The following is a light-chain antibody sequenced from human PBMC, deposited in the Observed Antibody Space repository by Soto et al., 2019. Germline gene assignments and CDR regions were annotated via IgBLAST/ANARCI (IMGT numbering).Light chain of an antibody. CDR1: QTVSSSY. V-gene: IGKV3-20*01. CDR3: HQYGSSPST. Sequence: DIVLTQSPGTLSLSPWERATLSCRASQTVSSSYLAWYQQRPGQAPRLLIYGASSRATGIPDRFSGSGSGTDFTLTISRREPADFAVYYCHQYGSSPSTFGQGTKVDIK. CDR2: GAS. J-gene: IGKJ1*01.